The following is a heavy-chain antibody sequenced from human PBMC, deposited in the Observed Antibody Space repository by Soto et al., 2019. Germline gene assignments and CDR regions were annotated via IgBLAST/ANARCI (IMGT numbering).Heavy chain of an antibody. J-gene: IGHJ3*02. CDR1: GFTFSSYA. D-gene: IGHD1-26*01. V-gene: IGHV3-64D*06. Sequence: SLRLSCSASGFTFSSYAMHWVRQAPGKGLEYVSAISSNGGSTYYADSVKGRFTISRDNSKNTLYLQMSSLRAEDTAVYYCARDASRGSYYEDDALDIWGQGTMVTVS. CDR2: ISSNGGST. CDR3: ARDASRGSYYEDDALDI.